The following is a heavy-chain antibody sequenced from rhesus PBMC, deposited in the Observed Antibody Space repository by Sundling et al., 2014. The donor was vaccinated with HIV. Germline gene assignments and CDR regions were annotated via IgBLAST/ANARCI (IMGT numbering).Heavy chain of an antibody. CDR2: ISSGYST. D-gene: IGHD3-22*01. V-gene: IGHV3-103*01. J-gene: IGHJ4*01. Sequence: EVQLVESGGGVVQPGGSLRLSCAASGFTFSTYAMHWVRQAPGKGLEWVSAISSGYSTYYADSVKGRFTISRDNSKNTLSLQMNSLRAEDTAVYYCAKVFSYWSDSRFDYWGQGVLVTVSS. CDR1: GFTFSTYA. CDR3: AKVFSYWSDSRFDY.